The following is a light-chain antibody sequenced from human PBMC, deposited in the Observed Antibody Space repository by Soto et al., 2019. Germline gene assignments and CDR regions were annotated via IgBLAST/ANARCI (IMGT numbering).Light chain of an antibody. Sequence: DIQMTQSPSTLSASVGDRVTITCRASQSIRSFLAWYQQKPGKAPKLLISDASNLGSGVPSRFSGSGSGTDFTLTISSLQPDDFATYYCQQYDSYSLTFGGGTKVEIK. CDR1: QSIRSF. CDR3: QQYDSYSLT. J-gene: IGKJ4*01. CDR2: DAS. V-gene: IGKV1-5*01.